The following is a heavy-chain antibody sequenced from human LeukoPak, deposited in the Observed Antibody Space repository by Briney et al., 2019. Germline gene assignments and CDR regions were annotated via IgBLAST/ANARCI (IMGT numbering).Heavy chain of an antibody. D-gene: IGHD1-26*01. V-gene: IGHV3-11*01. CDR1: GFTFSDYY. CDR3: ATETWGATLPGHAFDI. J-gene: IGHJ3*02. Sequence: AGGSLRLSCAASGFTFSDYYMSWIRQAPGKGLEWVSYISSSGSTIYYADSVKGRFTISRDNAKNSLYLQMNSLRAEDTAVYYCATETWGATLPGHAFDIWGQGTMVTVSS. CDR2: ISSSGSTI.